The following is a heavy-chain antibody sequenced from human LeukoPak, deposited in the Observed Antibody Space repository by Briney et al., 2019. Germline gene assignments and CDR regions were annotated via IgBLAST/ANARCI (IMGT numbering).Heavy chain of an antibody. V-gene: IGHV1-2*02. CDR3: ARVVTIFGVVTLFDY. Sequence: ASVKVSCKASGYTFTRYYMHWARQAPGQGLEWMGWINPNSGGTNYAQKFQGRVTMTRDTSISTAYMGLSRLRSDDTAVYYCARVVTIFGVVTLFDYWGQGTLVTVSS. CDR2: INPNSGGT. CDR1: GYTFTRYY. D-gene: IGHD3-3*01. J-gene: IGHJ4*02.